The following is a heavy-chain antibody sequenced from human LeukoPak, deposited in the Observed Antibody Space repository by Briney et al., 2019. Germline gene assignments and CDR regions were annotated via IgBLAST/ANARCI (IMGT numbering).Heavy chain of an antibody. J-gene: IGHJ4*02. CDR1: GYIFTSYG. CDR3: ARDRRSYCSGANCDSGTDY. D-gene: IGHD2-15*01. Sequence: ASVKVSCKASGYIFTSYGISWVRQAPGQGLEWMGWIIAYNGNRNYAQKFQDRVTMTTDTSPSTANMELRSLRSDDTAVYYCARDRRSYCSGANCDSGTDYWGQGTLVTVSS. CDR2: IIAYNGNR. V-gene: IGHV1-18*01.